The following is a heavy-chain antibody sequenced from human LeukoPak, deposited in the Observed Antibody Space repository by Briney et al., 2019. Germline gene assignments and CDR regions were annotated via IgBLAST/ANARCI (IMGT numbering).Heavy chain of an antibody. CDR2: VNPNSGNT. Sequence: ASVKVSCKASGYTFTSYDINWVRQATGQGLEWMGWVNPNSGNTGYAQKFQGRVTMTRNTSISTAYMELSSLRSEDTAVYYCASGIATAGTGSYFDYWGQGTLVTVYS. CDR3: ASGIATAGTGSYFDY. D-gene: IGHD6-13*01. J-gene: IGHJ4*02. V-gene: IGHV1-8*01. CDR1: GYTFTSYD.